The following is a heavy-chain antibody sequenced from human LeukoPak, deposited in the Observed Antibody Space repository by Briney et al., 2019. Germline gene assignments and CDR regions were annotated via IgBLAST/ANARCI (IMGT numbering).Heavy chain of an antibody. V-gene: IGHV3-53*01. D-gene: IGHD3-10*01. CDR3: ARDFTMVRDDDAFDI. CDR1: GFTFSHHA. Sequence: GGSLRLSCAASGFTFSHHAMSWVRQAPGKGLEWVSVIYSGGSTYYADSVKGRFTISRDNSKNTLYLQMNSLRAEDTAVYYCARDFTMVRDDDAFDIWGQGTMVTVSS. J-gene: IGHJ3*02. CDR2: IYSGGST.